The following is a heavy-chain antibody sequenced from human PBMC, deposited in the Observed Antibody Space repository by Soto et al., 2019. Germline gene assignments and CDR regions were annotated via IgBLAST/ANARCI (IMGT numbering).Heavy chain of an antibody. CDR1: GGSISSGGYY. CDR3: ARDPAGRYNWFDP. Sequence: SETLSLTCTVSGGSISSGGYYWSWIREHPGKGLEWIGYIYYSGSTYYNPSLKSRVTISVDTSKNQFSLKLSSVTAADTAVYYCARDPAGRYNWFDPWGQGTLVTVSS. CDR2: IYYSGST. D-gene: IGHD6-25*01. J-gene: IGHJ5*02. V-gene: IGHV4-31*03.